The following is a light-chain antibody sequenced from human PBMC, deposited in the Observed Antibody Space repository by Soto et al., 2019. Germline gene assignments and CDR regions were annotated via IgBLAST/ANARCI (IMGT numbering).Light chain of an antibody. J-gene: IGLJ1*01. CDR1: SSDVGGYNY. Sequence: QSALTQPASVSGSPGQSITISCTGTSSDVGGYNYVSWYQQHPGKAPKLMIYEVSNRPSGVSNRFSGSKSGNTASLTISGLQAEDEADYYCSSYTSSSTLEGIYVFGTGTKLTVL. CDR3: SSYTSSSTLEGIYV. CDR2: EVS. V-gene: IGLV2-14*01.